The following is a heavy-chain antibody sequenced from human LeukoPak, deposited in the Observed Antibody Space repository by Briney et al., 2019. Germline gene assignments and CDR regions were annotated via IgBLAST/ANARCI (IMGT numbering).Heavy chain of an antibody. D-gene: IGHD6-13*01. CDR1: GITFSSYA. CDR3: AKITAAGNFYYFDY. CDR2: ISGSGGST. Sequence: GGSLRLSCAASGITFSSYAMGWVRPAPGEGLEGGSAISGSGGSTYYADSVKGRFTISRDNSKNTLYLQMNSLRAEDTAVYYCAKITAAGNFYYFDYWGQGTLVTVSS. V-gene: IGHV3-23*01. J-gene: IGHJ4*02.